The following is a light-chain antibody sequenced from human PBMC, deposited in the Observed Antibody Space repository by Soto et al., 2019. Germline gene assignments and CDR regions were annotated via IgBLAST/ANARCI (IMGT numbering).Light chain of an antibody. J-gene: IGKJ2*01. Sequence: EIVLTQSPGTLSLSPGERATLSCRASQSVSSNFLAWYSQKPGQAPRLLIYGASSRATGIPDRFSGSGAGTDFTLTISRLEPEDFAVYYCQQYGSSLYTFGPGTKLEIQ. CDR1: QSVSSNF. CDR3: QQYGSSLYT. CDR2: GAS. V-gene: IGKV3-20*01.